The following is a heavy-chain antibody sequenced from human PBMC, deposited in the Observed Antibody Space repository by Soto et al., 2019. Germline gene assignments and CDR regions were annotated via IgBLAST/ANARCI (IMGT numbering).Heavy chain of an antibody. CDR1: GGSINSYY. D-gene: IGHD1-7*01. Sequence: SETLSLTCTVSGGSINSYYWSWIRQPPGKGLEWIGYIYYSGSTNYNPSLKSRVTISVDTSKNQFSLKISSVTAADTAVYYCARDPRDNWNYNHYFDYWGQGTLVTVSS. CDR3: ARDPRDNWNYNHYFDY. CDR2: IYYSGST. J-gene: IGHJ4*02. V-gene: IGHV4-59*01.